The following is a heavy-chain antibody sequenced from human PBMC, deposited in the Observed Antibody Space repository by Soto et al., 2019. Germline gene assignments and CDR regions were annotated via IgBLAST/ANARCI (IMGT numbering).Heavy chain of an antibody. Sequence: QITLKESGPTLVKPTQTLALNCTFSGFSFNTRGVGVAWIRQPPGKALEWLAFTYWDDDRRYRPSLTDRLIITNDSATVQVVLTLTKMDPGDTGTYYCEQLVRGPLSFAYRGQGALIKVSS. CDR1: GFSFNTRGVG. V-gene: IGHV2-5*02. D-gene: IGHD3-10*02. CDR3: EQLVRGPLSFAY. J-gene: IGHJ1*01. CDR2: TYWDDDR.